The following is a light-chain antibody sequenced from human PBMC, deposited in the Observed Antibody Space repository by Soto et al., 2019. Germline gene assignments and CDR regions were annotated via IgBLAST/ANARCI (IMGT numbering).Light chain of an antibody. CDR3: SAWYYVLNGWV. CDR2: ANN. Sequence: QSVLTQPPSASGTPGQRVTISCSGSNANIGGNYVYWYQQFPGTAPTLLIYANNYRPSGVPDRFSGAKSGTSASLAISGLRSEDEARYHCSAWYYVLNGWVFGGGTQLTVL. CDR1: NANIGGNY. V-gene: IGLV1-47*01. J-gene: IGLJ3*02.